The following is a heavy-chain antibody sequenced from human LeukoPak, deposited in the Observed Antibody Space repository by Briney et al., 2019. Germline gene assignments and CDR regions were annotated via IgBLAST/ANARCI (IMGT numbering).Heavy chain of an antibody. CDR3: ARGRKDYDSSGYILPY. J-gene: IGHJ4*02. Sequence: ASVKLSCKASGGTFSSYAISWVRQAPGQGLEWMGGIIPIFGTANYAQKFQGRVTITADESTSTAYMELSSLRSEDTAVYYCARGRKDYDSSGYILPYWGQGTLVTVSS. V-gene: IGHV1-69*13. D-gene: IGHD3-22*01. CDR1: GGTFSSYA. CDR2: IIPIFGTA.